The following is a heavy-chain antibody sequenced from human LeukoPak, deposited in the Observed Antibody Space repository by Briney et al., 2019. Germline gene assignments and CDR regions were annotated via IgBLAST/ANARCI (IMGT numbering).Heavy chain of an antibody. D-gene: IGHD4-17*01. Sequence: PGGSLRLSCAASGFTFYDYAMHWVRQAPGKGLEWVSGITWNSGIMAYADSVKGRFTISRDNAKNPLYLQMNSLRPEDMALYYCAKATVSYILDSFDIWGRGTLVTVSS. CDR3: AKATVSYILDSFDI. V-gene: IGHV3-9*03. CDR2: ITWNSGIM. J-gene: IGHJ3*02. CDR1: GFTFYDYA.